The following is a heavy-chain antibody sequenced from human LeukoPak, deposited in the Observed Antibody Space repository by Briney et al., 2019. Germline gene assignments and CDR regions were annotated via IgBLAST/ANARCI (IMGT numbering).Heavy chain of an antibody. Sequence: GGSLQLYCAATGFNFSGSAIHSVRQSSGKGLEWVGQIDKKDKGYATATAYAASVKGRFTISRDDSINTAYLQMKSLKTEDTALYYRTRDSGTYNWFDPCGQGTLVTVSS. D-gene: IGHD1-26*01. V-gene: IGHV3-73*01. CDR2: IDKKDKGYATAT. CDR1: GFNFSGSA. J-gene: IGHJ5*02. CDR3: TRDSGTYNWFDP.